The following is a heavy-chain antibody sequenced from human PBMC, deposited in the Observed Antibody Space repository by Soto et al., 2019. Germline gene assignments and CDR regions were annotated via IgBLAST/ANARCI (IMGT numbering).Heavy chain of an antibody. Sequence: PGPTLPDPIQTLTLACTLSGLSLRPSGEGVGWIRQPPGKTLEWLALIYWDDDKRYSPSLKSRLTITKDTSKNQVVLTMTNMDLVDTATYYCAHAGIRGVILHYYYYMDDWGKGTTVTVSS. D-gene: IGHD3-10*01. CDR3: AHAGIRGVILHYYYYMDD. CDR2: IYWDDDK. J-gene: IGHJ6*03. CDR1: GLSLRPSGEG. V-gene: IGHV2-5*02.